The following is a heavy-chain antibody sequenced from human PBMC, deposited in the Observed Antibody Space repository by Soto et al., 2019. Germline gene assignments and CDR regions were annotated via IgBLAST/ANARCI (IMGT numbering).Heavy chain of an antibody. CDR3: VRVPGP. J-gene: IGHJ5*02. Sequence: QLQLQESGSGLVKPSQTLSLTCVVSGGSISSGGYSWSWILQPPRKGLVSIGYIYHSGSTYYKPSLLGRATISVDRSKNQFSLMGTSVTAADTAVYYCVRVPGPWGQGSLVTVTS. V-gene: IGHV4-30-2*01. CDR2: IYHSGST. CDR1: GGSISSGGYS.